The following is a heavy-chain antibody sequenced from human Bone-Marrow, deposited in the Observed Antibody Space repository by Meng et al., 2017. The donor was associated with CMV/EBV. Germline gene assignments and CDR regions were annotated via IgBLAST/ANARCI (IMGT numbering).Heavy chain of an antibody. Sequence: SVKVSCKASGGTFSSYTISWVRQAPGQGLEWMGRIIPILGIANYAQKFQGRVTITADKSTSTAYMELSSLRSEDTAVYYCARDDIPISAAGKAYYYYYGMDVWGQGTTVTVSS. J-gene: IGHJ6*02. CDR1: GGTFSSYT. CDR2: IIPILGIA. D-gene: IGHD6-13*01. CDR3: ARDDIPISAAGKAYYYYYGMDV. V-gene: IGHV1-69*04.